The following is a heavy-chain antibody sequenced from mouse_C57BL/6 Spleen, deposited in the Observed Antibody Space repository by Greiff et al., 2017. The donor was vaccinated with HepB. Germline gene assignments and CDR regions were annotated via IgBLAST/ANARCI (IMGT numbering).Heavy chain of an antibody. CDR2: LDPSDSYT. J-gene: IGHJ3*01. V-gene: IGHV1-69*01. Sequence: VQLQQPGAELVMPGASVKLSCKASGYTFTSYWMHWVKQRPGQGLEWIGELDPSDSYTNYNQKFKGKSTLTVDKSSSTAYMQLSSLTSEDSAVYYCARWNWDGFAYWGQGTLVTVSA. CDR1: GYTFTSYW. CDR3: ARWNWDGFAY. D-gene: IGHD4-1*01.